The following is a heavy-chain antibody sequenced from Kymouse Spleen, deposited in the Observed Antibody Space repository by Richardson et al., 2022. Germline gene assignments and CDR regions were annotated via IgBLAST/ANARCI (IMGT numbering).Heavy chain of an antibody. CDR2: INSDGSST. V-gene: IGHV3-74*01. CDR1: GFTFSSYW. Sequence: EVQLVESGGGLVQPGGSLRLSCAASGFTFSSYWMHWVRQAPGKGLVWVSRINSDGSSTSYADSVKGRFTISRDNAKNTLYLQMNSLRAEDTAVYYCAREGTLDYYYGMDVWGQGTTVTVSS. CDR3: AREGTLDYYYGMDV. D-gene: IGHD1-14*01. J-gene: IGHJ6*02.